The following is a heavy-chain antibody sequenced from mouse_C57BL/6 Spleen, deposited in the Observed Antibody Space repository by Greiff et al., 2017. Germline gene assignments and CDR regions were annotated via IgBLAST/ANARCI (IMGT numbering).Heavy chain of an antibody. V-gene: IGHV1-61*01. CDR2: IYPSDSET. J-gene: IGHJ2*01. Sequence: QVQLQQPGAELVRPGSSVKLSCKASGYTFTSYWMDWVKQRPGQGLEWIGNIYPSDSETHYNQKFKDKATLTVDKSSSTAYMQLSSLTSEDSAVYYCARSVIELRRFDYWGQGTTLTVSS. D-gene: IGHD2-4*01. CDR1: GYTFTSYW. CDR3: ARSVIELRRFDY.